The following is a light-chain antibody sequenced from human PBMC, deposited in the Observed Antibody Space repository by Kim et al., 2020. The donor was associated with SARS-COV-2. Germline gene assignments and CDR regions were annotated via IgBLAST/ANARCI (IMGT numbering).Light chain of an antibody. CDR1: QGISTW. CDR2: VAS. V-gene: IGKV1-12*01. Sequence: ASVGDRLTITCRASQGISTWLAWYQQKPGKAPKLLIYVASNLQGGVPSRFSGSGSGTDFTLTISSLQPEAFATYSCQQSYTLPPAFGPGTRVDIK. CDR3: QQSYTLPPA. J-gene: IGKJ3*01.